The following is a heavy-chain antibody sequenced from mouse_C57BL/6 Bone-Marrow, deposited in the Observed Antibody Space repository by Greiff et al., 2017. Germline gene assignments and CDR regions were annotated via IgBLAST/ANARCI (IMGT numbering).Heavy chain of an antibody. D-gene: IGHD1-1*01. J-gene: IGHJ1*03. CDR2: IDPCNGYT. CDR3: SRGSKVMYFDD. V-gene: IGHV1-69*02. Sequence: QVQLQQPGAELVRPGASVKLSCKASGYTFTSYWMHWVKQRPGQGLEWIGGIDPCNGYTNYNEKFKGKATLTVDKSSSTAYMQLSSLTSADAAVYYCSRGSKVMYFDDWGTGTTLTVSS. CDR1: GYTFTSYW.